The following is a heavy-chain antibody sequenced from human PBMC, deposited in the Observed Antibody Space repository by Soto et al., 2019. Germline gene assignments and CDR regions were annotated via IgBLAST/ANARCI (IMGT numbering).Heavy chain of an antibody. CDR1: GFTFSSYG. CDR2: IWYDGSNK. V-gene: IGHV3-33*01. Sequence: QVQLVESGGGVVQPGRSLRLSCAASGFTFSSYGMHWVRQAPGKGLEWVAVIWYDGSNKYYADSVKGRFTISRDNSKHTLYLQMNSLRAEDTAVYYCARDSRRYCSSTSCYAFDIWGQGTMVTVSS. D-gene: IGHD2-2*01. J-gene: IGHJ3*02. CDR3: ARDSRRYCSSTSCYAFDI.